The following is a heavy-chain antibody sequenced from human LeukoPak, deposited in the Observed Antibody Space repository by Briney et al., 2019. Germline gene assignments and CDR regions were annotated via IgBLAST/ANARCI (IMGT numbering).Heavy chain of an antibody. CDR2: ISSSSSYI. CDR3: ARGDFLFDY. D-gene: IGHD3/OR15-3a*01. J-gene: IGHJ4*02. Sequence: GGSLRLSFAASGFTFSSYSMNWVRQAPGKGLEWVSSISSSSSYIYYADSVKGRFTISRDNAKNSLYPQMNSLRAEDTAVYYCARGDFLFDYWGQGTLVTVSS. CDR1: GFTFSSYS. V-gene: IGHV3-21*01.